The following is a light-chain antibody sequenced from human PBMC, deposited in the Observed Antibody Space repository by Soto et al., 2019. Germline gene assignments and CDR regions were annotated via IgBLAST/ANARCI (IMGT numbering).Light chain of an antibody. CDR1: QSVTNT. CDR2: GAS. J-gene: IGKJ3*01. Sequence: IVMTQSPATLSVSPGERVTISCRASQSVTNTLAWYQHKPGQAPRLLIYGASTRATGIPARFSGRGSGTEFTLTISSLQSEDFAVYYCQQYNDWPITFGPGTKVDIK. CDR3: QQYNDWPIT. V-gene: IGKV3-15*01.